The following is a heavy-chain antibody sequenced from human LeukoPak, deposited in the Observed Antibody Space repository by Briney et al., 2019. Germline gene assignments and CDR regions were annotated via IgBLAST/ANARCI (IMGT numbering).Heavy chain of an antibody. V-gene: IGHV4-39*07. CDR1: GGSISSSSYY. D-gene: IGHD1-14*01. CDR2: IYYSGST. J-gene: IGHJ2*01. Sequence: PSETLSLTCTVSGGSISSSSYYWGWIRQPPGKGLEWIGSIYYSGSTYYNPSLKSRVTISVDTSKNQFSLKLSSVTAADTAVYYCARGIPLHRRYFDLWGRGTLVTVSS. CDR3: ARGIPLHRRYFDL.